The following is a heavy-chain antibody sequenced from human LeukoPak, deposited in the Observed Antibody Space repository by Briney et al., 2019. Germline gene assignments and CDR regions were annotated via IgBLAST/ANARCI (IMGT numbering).Heavy chain of an antibody. V-gene: IGHV3-30*18. Sequence: GGSLRLSCAASGFTFSSYAMSWVRQAPGKGLEWVAVISYDGSNKYYADSVKGRFTISRDNSKNTLYLQMNSLRAEDTAVYYCAKCQLDYYYYYGMDVWGQGTTVTVSS. CDR1: GFTFSSYA. CDR2: ISYDGSNK. D-gene: IGHD6-6*01. J-gene: IGHJ6*02. CDR3: AKCQLDYYYYYGMDV.